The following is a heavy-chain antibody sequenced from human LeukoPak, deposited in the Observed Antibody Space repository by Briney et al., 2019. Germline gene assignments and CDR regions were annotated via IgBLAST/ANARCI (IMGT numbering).Heavy chain of an antibody. D-gene: IGHD6-13*01. Sequence: GASVKVSCKASGYTFTGYRIHWVRQAPGQGLEWMGRINPYSGDTSFAQKFQGRVTMTRDTSITTAYMDLSSLTPDDTAVYFCARDQGSLTRSWYTGYWGQGTQVTVSS. CDR2: INPYSGDT. J-gene: IGHJ4*02. V-gene: IGHV1-2*06. CDR1: GYTFTGYR. CDR3: ARDQGSLTRSWYTGY.